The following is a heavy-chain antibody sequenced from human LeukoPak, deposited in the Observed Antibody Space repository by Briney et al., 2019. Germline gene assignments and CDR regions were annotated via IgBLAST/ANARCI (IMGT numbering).Heavy chain of an antibody. V-gene: IGHV3-23*01. Sequence: PGGSLRLSCAASGFTFSSYAMSWVRQAPGKGLEWVSAISGGGGSTYYADSVKGRFTISRDNSKNTLYLQMNSLRAEDTAVYYCVSSHSRGVIDYWGQGTLVTVSS. CDR3: VSSHSRGVIDY. J-gene: IGHJ4*02. CDR1: GFTFSSYA. CDR2: ISGGGGST. D-gene: IGHD3-10*01.